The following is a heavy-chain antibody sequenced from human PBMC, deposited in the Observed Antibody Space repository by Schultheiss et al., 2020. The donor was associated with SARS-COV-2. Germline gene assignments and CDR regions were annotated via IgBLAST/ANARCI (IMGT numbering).Heavy chain of an antibody. CDR3: TRDSGSYNWLDP. CDR2: IRSKANSYAT. J-gene: IGHJ5*02. V-gene: IGHV3-73*01. D-gene: IGHD1-26*01. CDR1: GFTFSGSA. Sequence: GGSLRLSCAASGFTFSGSAMHWVRQASGKGLEWVGRIRSKANSYATAYAASVKGRFTISRDDSKNTAYLQMNSLNTEDTAMYYCTRDSGSYNWLDPWGQGTLVTVSS.